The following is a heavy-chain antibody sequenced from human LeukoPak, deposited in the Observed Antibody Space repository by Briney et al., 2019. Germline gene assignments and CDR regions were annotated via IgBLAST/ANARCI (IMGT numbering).Heavy chain of an antibody. Sequence: PGGSLRLSCAASGFTFSSYSMNWVRQAPGKGLEWVSSISSSSSYIYYADSVKGRFTISRDNAKNSLYLQMNSLRAEDTAVYYCARDRDIVVVPAAIPSDAFDIWGQGTMVTVSS. V-gene: IGHV3-21*01. J-gene: IGHJ3*02. CDR3: ARDRDIVVVPAAIPSDAFDI. D-gene: IGHD2-2*02. CDR1: GFTFSSYS. CDR2: ISSSSSYI.